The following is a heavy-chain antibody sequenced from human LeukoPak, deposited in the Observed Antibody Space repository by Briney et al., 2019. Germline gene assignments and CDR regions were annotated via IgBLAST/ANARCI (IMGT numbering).Heavy chain of an antibody. D-gene: IGHD2-21*02. J-gene: IGHJ4*02. CDR2: ISTSGSRT. CDR1: GFTFSDYA. V-gene: IGHV3-23*01. Sequence: PGGSLRLSCAASGFTFSDYAMTWLRQAPGKGLEWVATISTSGSRTYSLDSVKGRFAFSRDSSKNTLFLEMNSLRAEDTAIYYCAKCRAGSDADCYGFDYWGQGTLVTVSS. CDR3: AKCRAGSDADCYGFDY.